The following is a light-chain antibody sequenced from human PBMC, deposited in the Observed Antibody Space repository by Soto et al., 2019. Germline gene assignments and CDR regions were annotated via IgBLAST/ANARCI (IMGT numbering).Light chain of an antibody. CDR2: GAS. J-gene: IGKJ2*01. Sequence: EIVLTQSPGTQSLSPGERATLSCRASQSVNSTSLAWYQQKPAQAPRLLIYGASSRATGIPDRFSGSGSGTDFTLTVSRLEPEDFVVYYCQQYGNSPPYTFGQGTKLEI. CDR3: QQYGNSPPYT. V-gene: IGKV3-20*01. CDR1: QSVNSTS.